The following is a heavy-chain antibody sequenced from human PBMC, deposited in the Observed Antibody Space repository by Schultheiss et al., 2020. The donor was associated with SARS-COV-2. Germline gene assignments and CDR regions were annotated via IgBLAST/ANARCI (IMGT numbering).Heavy chain of an antibody. CDR2: IYYSGST. V-gene: IGHV4-59*01. Sequence: GSLRLSCTVSGGSISSYYWSWIRQPPGKGLEWIGYIYYSGSTNYNPSLKSRVTISVDTSKNQFSLKLSSVTAADTAVYYCARDRCGGDCLFDYWGQGTLVTVSS. D-gene: IGHD2-21*02. J-gene: IGHJ4*02. CDR1: GGSISSYY. CDR3: ARDRCGGDCLFDY.